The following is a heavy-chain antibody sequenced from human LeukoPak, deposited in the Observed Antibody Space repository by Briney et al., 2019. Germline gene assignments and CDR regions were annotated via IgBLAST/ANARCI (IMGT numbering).Heavy chain of an antibody. V-gene: IGHV3-9*01. D-gene: IGHD4-17*01. Sequence: TGGSLRLSCAASGFTFDDYAMHWVRQAPGKGLEWVSGISWNSGSIGYADSVKGRFTISRDNAKNSLYLQMNSLRAEDTALYYCAKDTGSRLRYRFDPWGQGTLVTVSS. CDR1: GFTFDDYA. J-gene: IGHJ5*02. CDR2: ISWNSGSI. CDR3: AKDTGSRLRYRFDP.